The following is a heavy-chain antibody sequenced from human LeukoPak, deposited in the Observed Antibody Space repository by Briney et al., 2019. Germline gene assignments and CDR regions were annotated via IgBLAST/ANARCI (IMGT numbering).Heavy chain of an antibody. CDR1: GFSFSDYY. J-gene: IGHJ4*02. CDR2: ISNSGTTT. CDR3: ARAAARGYFDY. D-gene: IGHD2-2*01. Sequence: GGSLRLSCAASGFSFSDYYMGWIRQAPGKGLGWVSHISNSGTTTYYADSVKGRFTISRDNAKNSLYLQMNSLRAEDTAVYYCARAAARGYFDYWGQGTLVTVSS. V-gene: IGHV3-11*04.